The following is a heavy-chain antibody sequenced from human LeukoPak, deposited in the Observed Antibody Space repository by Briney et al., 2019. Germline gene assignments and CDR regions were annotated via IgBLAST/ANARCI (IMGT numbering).Heavy chain of an antibody. Sequence: GSSVKVSCKASGGTFSSYAISWVRQAPGQGLEWMGGIIPIFGTANYAQKFQGRVTITADESTSTAYMELSSLRSEDTAVYYCASSLGYYDFWSGHRKNYYYYGMDVWGQGTTVTVSS. D-gene: IGHD3-3*01. J-gene: IGHJ6*02. CDR3: ASSLGYYDFWSGHRKNYYYYGMDV. CDR1: GGTFSSYA. CDR2: IIPIFGTA. V-gene: IGHV1-69*01.